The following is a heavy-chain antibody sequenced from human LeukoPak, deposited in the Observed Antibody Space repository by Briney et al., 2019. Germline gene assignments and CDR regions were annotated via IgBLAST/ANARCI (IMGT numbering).Heavy chain of an antibody. CDR3: ARDPRDSGGSCYDY. J-gene: IGHJ4*02. D-gene: IGHD2-15*01. V-gene: IGHV1-18*01. CDR1: GYTFTSYG. CDR2: ISAYNGNT. Sequence: ASVKVSCKASGYTFTSYGISWVRQAPGQGLEWMGWISAYNGNTNYAQKLQGRVTMTPDTSTSTAYMELRSLRSDDTAVYYCARDPRDSGGSCYDYWGQGTLVTVSS.